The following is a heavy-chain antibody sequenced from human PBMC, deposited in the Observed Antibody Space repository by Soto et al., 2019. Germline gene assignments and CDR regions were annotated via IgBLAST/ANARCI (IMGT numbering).Heavy chain of an antibody. CDR2: IIPILGIA. D-gene: IGHD2-15*01. J-gene: IGHJ6*03. CDR3: GSSLEADYYYMDV. V-gene: IGHV1-69*02. CDR1: GGTFSSYT. Sequence: ASVKVSCKASGGTFSSYTISWVRQAPGQGLEWMGRIIPILGIANYAQKFQGRVTITADKSTSTAYMELSSLRSEDTAVYYCGSSLEADYYYMDVWGKGTTVTVSS.